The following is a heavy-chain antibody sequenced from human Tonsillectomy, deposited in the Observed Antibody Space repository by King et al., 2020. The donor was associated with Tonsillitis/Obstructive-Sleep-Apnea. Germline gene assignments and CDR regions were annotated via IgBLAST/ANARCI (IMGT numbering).Heavy chain of an antibody. V-gene: IGHV4-59*01. CDR2: IYYSGST. CDR3: AGADYYDSSGYYYFIGY. Sequence: VQLQESGPGLVKPSATLSLTCTVSGGSISSYYWSWIRQPPGKGLEWIGYIYYSGSTNYNPSLKSRVTISVDTSKNQFSLKLSSVTAADTAVYYCAGADYYDSSGYYYFIGYWGQGTLVTVSS. CDR1: GGSISSYY. J-gene: IGHJ4*02. D-gene: IGHD3-22*01.